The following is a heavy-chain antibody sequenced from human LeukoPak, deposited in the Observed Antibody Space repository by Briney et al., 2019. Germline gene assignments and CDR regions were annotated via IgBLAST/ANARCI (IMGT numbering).Heavy chain of an antibody. CDR3: ARGVRVLLWFGELVWFDP. CDR1: GFTFSSYG. D-gene: IGHD3-10*01. CDR2: ISGSSNII. J-gene: IGHJ5*02. Sequence: PGGSLRLSCAASGFTFSSYGVTWVRQAPGKGLEWVSYISGSSNIIYYADSVKGRFTISRDNAKNSLYLQMNSLRAEDTAVYYCARGVRVLLWFGELVWFDPWGQGTLVTVSS. V-gene: IGHV3-48*04.